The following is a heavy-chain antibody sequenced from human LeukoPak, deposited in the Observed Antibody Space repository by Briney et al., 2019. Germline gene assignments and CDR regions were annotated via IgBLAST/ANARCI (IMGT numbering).Heavy chain of an antibody. V-gene: IGHV4-61*02. CDR2: IYTSGST. D-gene: IGHD5-24*01. CDR1: GSSISSGSYY. CDR3: ARDSRRDGYNLYAFDI. Sequence: SETLSLTRTVSGSSISSGSYYWSWLRQPAGKGLEWIGRIYTSGSTNSNPSLKSRVTISVDTSKNQFSLKLSSVTAADTAVYYCARDSRRDGYNLYAFDIWGQGTMVTVSS. J-gene: IGHJ3*02.